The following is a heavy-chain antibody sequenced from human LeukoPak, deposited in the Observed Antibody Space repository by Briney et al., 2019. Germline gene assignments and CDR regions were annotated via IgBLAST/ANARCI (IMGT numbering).Heavy chain of an antibody. D-gene: IGHD1-26*01. Sequence: ASVKVSCKASGYTFTSYYMHWVRQAPGQGLEWMGIINPSGGSTSYAQKFQGRVTMTRDTSTSTAYMELRSLRSDDTAVYYCARGGEPNGGFDYWGQGTLVTVSS. V-gene: IGHV1-46*01. CDR3: ARGGEPNGGFDY. J-gene: IGHJ4*02. CDR2: INPSGGST. CDR1: GYTFTSYY.